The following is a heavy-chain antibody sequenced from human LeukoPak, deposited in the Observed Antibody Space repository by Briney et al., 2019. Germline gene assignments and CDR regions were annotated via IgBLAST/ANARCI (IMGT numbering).Heavy chain of an antibody. Sequence: GGSLRLSCAASGFTFSSYSMNWVRQAPGKGLEWVSSISSSSSYIYYADSVKGRFTISRDNAKNSLYLQINSLRAEDTAVYYCAREGYCSGGSCYSESYYYGMDVWGQGPTVTVSS. CDR1: GFTFSSYS. CDR2: ISSSSSYI. D-gene: IGHD2-15*01. CDR3: AREGYCSGGSCYSESYYYGMDV. V-gene: IGHV3-21*01. J-gene: IGHJ6*02.